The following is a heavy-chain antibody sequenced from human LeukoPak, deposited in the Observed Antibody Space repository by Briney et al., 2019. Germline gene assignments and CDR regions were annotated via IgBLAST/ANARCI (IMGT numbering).Heavy chain of an antibody. J-gene: IGHJ4*02. V-gene: IGHV3-20*04. CDR1: GFTFDDYG. CDR3: ATDGEEVACTRGYYFDY. Sequence: GGSLRLSCAASGFTFDDYGMSWVRQAPGKGLEWVSGINWNGGSTGYADSVKGRFTISRDNAKNSLYLQMNSLRAEDTALYYCATDGEEVACTRGYYFDYWGQGTLVTVSS. CDR2: INWNGGST. D-gene: IGHD6-19*01.